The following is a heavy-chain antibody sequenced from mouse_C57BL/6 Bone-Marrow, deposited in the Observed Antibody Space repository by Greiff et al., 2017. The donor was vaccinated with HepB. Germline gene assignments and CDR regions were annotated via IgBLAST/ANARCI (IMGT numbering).Heavy chain of an antibody. CDR1: GFNIKDDY. D-gene: IGHD1-1*01. J-gene: IGHJ3*01. Sequence: EVQLQESGAELVRPGASVKLSCTASGFNIKDDYMHWVKQRPEQGLEWIGWIDPENGDTEYASKFQGKATITADTSSNTAYLQLSSLTSEDTAVYYCTTSSSPFAYWGQGPLVTVSA. CDR2: IDPENGDT. V-gene: IGHV14-4*01. CDR3: TTSSSPFAY.